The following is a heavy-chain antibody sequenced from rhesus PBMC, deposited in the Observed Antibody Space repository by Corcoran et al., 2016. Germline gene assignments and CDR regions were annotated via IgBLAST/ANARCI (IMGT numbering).Heavy chain of an antibody. CDR2: VIASSGNT. CDR3: ARRPVGLFHDF. V-gene: IGHV4-76*01. CDR1: GDSISGASD. D-gene: IGHD4-29*01. Sequence: QVQLQESGPGLVKPSETLSLPCAVSGDSISGASDWTWLRQTPGAGLEGIGGVIASSGNTVYNPSHRNRATISKATSRNQFSLRLTSGTASDTAVYYCARRPVGLFHDFWGRGILVTVSS. J-gene: IGHJ4*01.